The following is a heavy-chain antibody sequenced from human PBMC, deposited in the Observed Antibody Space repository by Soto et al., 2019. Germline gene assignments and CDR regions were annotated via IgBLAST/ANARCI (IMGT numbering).Heavy chain of an antibody. CDR3: AIPVVTPKERYYYYGIDV. CDR1: GGTFSSYA. Sequence: QVQLVQSGAEVKKPGSSVKVSCKASGGTFSSYAISWVRQAPGQGLEWMGGIIPIFGTANYEQKFQGRVTITANESTSTAYMELSNLRSEDTAMYYDAIPVVTPKERYYYYGIDVWGQGTTVTVSS. CDR2: IIPIFGTA. J-gene: IGHJ6*02. D-gene: IGHD4-4*01. V-gene: IGHV1-69*01.